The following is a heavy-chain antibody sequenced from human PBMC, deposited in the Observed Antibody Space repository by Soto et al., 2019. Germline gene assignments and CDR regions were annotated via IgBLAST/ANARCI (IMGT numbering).Heavy chain of an antibody. D-gene: IGHD5-18*01. V-gene: IGHV3-33*03. CDR2: IWYYGSNT. CDR3: AKDGTGYSYGPYYYYGMDV. J-gene: IGHJ6*02. CDR1: GGTISSYG. Sequence: PGEPLALSCTGSGGTISSYGDHWICKAPATGQDWVAVIWYYGSNTYYADSVKGRFTISRDKSKNTLYLQMNSLRAEDTAVYYCAKDGTGYSYGPYYYYGMDVWGQGTTVTVSS.